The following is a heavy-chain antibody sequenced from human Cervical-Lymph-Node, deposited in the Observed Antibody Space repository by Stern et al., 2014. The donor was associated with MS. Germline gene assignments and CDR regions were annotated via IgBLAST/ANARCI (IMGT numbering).Heavy chain of an antibody. Sequence: QVQLQESGPGLVKPSETLSLTCTVSGGSITSPYWGWIRPPPGKGLEYIGYLYYTGSTNYNPALNSRVTISVETSKSQFSLKLSSVTAADTAVYYCARDQGGSYDYWGQGTLVIVSS. J-gene: IGHJ4*02. CDR2: LYYTGST. CDR1: GGSITSPY. D-gene: IGHD1-26*01. V-gene: IGHV4-59*11. CDR3: ARDQGGSYDY.